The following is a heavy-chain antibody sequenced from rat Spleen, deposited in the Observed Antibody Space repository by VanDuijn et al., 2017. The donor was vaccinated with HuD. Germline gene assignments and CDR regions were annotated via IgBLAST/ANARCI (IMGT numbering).Heavy chain of an antibody. CDR2: ISYDGRST. D-gene: IGHD1-11*01. Sequence: EVQLVESGGGLVQPGRSLKLSCAASGFTFSDYNMAWVRQAPKKGLEWVATISYDGRSTYYRDSVKGRFTISRDNAKSTLYLQMDSLRSEDTATYYCARARGYYVMDAWGQGASVTVSS. CDR1: GFTFSDYN. CDR3: ARARGYYVMDA. V-gene: IGHV5-7*01. J-gene: IGHJ4*01.